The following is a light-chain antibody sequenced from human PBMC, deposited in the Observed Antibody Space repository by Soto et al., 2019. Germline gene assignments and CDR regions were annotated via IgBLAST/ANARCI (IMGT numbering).Light chain of an antibody. CDR2: GVS. CDR3: ISYTGSSTSYV. J-gene: IGLJ1*01. V-gene: IGLV2-14*01. Sequence: QSVLTQPGSVSGSPGQSTTISCSGTRSDIGSYNYVAWYQQFPGKTPKILIYGVSNRPSGVSSRFSGSKSGNTASLTISGLQAEDEADYYCISYTGSSTSYVFGSGTKVTVL. CDR1: RSDIGSYNY.